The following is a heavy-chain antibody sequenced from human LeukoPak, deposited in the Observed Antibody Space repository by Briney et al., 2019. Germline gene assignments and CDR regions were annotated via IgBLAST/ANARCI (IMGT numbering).Heavy chain of an antibody. D-gene: IGHD2-2*01. CDR3: AKVVAPSTTRNLDY. CDR1: GFIFSSYA. J-gene: IGHJ4*02. Sequence: PGGSLRLSCAASGFIFSSYAMSWVRQAPGKGLEWVSTISGSGGSTYYADSVKGRFTISRDNSKNTVYLQMNSLRAEDTAVYYCAKVVAPSTTRNLDYWGQGTLVIVSS. V-gene: IGHV3-23*01. CDR2: ISGSGGST.